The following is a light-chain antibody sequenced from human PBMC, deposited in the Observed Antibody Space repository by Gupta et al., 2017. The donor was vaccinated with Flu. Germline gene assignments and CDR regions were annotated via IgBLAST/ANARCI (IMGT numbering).Light chain of an antibody. CDR2: DGS. V-gene: IGKV3D-20*02. CDR1: QYVTNNY. Sequence: EIVLTQSPATLSLSPGERATLSCRASQYVTNNYLAWYQQKPGQAPRLIIYDGSNGDRDTTSRFSGSGDKKDFTLISNGREYEACAVYYWQQDHSFVTFGRGTKVEI. J-gene: IGKJ4*01. CDR3: QQDHSFVT.